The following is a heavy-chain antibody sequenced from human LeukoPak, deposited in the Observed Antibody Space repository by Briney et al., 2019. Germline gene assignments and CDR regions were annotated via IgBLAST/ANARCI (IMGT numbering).Heavy chain of an antibody. CDR1: GFTFDDYA. CDR2: ISWDGGST. D-gene: IGHD5-18*01. J-gene: IGHJ6*03. CDR3: AKEFRQPRVDTAMVTDVPRDYYYYMDV. V-gene: IGHV3-43D*03. Sequence: GGSLRLSCAASGFTFDDYAMHWVRQAPGKGLEWVSLISWDGGSTYYADSVKGRFTISRDNSKNSLYLQMNSLRAEDTALYYCAKEFRQPRVDTAMVTDVPRDYYYYMDVWGKGTTVTVSS.